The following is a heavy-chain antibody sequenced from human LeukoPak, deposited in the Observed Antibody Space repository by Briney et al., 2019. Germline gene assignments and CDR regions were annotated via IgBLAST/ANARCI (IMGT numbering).Heavy chain of an antibody. Sequence: PLDTLSLTRTLSLGSLSSYFWSGLRPPPPKGREWIAKVYHTVSTNYNPSLPSRVTIPIDTAKHQFSLTLTSVPSPSTARHYSTRRDRNSSGWQYYLWGRGTVVTVSS. CDR3: TRRDRNSSGWQYYL. CDR1: LGSLSSYF. V-gene: IGHV4-59*07. D-gene: IGHD6-25*01. CDR2: VYHTVST. J-gene: IGHJ4*02.